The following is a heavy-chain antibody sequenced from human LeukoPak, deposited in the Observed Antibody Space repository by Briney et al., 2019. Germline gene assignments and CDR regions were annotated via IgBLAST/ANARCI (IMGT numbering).Heavy chain of an antibody. V-gene: IGHV1-2*06. J-gene: IGHJ4*02. D-gene: IGHD3-9*01. CDR2: INPNSGGT. Sequence: ASVKVSCKASGYTFTGYYMHWVRQAPGQGLEWMGRINPNSGGTNYAQEFQGRVTMTRDTSISTAYMELSRLRSDDTAVYYCARGDYDILTGYYNLDYWGQGTLVTVSS. CDR3: ARGDYDILTGYYNLDY. CDR1: GYTFTGYY.